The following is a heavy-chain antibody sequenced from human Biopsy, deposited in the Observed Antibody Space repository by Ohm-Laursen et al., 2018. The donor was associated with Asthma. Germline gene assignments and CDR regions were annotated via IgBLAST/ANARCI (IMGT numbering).Heavy chain of an antibody. D-gene: IGHD3-10*01. CDR3: ARDIVWFREVGGMDV. CDR2: ISYDGSTK. V-gene: IGHV3-30*03. J-gene: IGHJ6*02. CDR1: GFTLTTYA. Sequence: SLRLSCAASGFTLTTYAIHWVRQAPGKGLEWVAVISYDGSTKYSADSVKGRFIVSRDISKNILSLQMNSLRPEDTAVYYCARDIVWFREVGGMDVWGQGTTVTVSS.